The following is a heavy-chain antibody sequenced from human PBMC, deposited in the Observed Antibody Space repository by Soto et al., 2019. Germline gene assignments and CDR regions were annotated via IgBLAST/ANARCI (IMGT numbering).Heavy chain of an antibody. CDR2: ISSTTNYI. J-gene: IGHJ4*01. V-gene: IGHV3-21*06. Sequence: GGSLRLSCAASGFTFTRYSMNWVRQAPGKGLEWVSSISSTTNYIYYGDSMKGRFTISRDKAENSLYLEMNSLRAEDTAVYYDARESEDLTSNFDDWGQGTLVTVSS. CDR3: ARESEDLTSNFDD. CDR1: GFTFTRYS.